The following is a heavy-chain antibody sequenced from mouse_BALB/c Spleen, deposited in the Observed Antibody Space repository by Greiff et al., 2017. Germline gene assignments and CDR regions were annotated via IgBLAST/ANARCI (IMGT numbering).Heavy chain of an antibody. CDR2: INPSTGYT. V-gene: IGHV1-7*01. CDR1: GYTFTSYW. D-gene: IGHD1-1*01. Sequence: VQLVESGAELAKPGASVKMSCKASGYTFTSYWMHWVKQRPGQGLEWIGYINPSTGYTEYNQKFKDKATLTADKSSSTAYMQLSSLTSEDSAVYYCARYSSSYAFDYWGQGTTLTVSS. CDR3: ARYSSSYAFDY. J-gene: IGHJ2*01.